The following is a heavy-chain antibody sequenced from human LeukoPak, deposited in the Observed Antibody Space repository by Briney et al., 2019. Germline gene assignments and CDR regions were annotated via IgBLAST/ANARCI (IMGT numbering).Heavy chain of an antibody. CDR1: GDSISSGSYY. J-gene: IGHJ5*02. V-gene: IGHV4-39*07. CDR2: IYYRGNT. D-gene: IGHD3-9*01. Sequence: PSETLSLTCTVSGDSISSGSYYWGWIRQPPGKGQEWIGNIYYRGNTYFNPSLKSRVIISVDTSKNQFSLKLTSVTAADTAVYYCVRAYFVTTIHGFDPWGQGTLVTVSS. CDR3: VRAYFVTTIHGFDP.